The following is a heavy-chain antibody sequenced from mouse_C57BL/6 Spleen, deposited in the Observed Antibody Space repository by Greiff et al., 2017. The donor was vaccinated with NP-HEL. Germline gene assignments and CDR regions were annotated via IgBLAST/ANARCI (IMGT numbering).Heavy chain of an antibody. Sequence: EVHLVESGGGLVKPGGSLKLSCAASGFTFSSYTMSWVRQTPEKRLEWVATISGGGGNTYYPDSVKGRFTISRDNAKNTLYLQMSSLRSEDTALYYCASLVTTVDYFDYWGQGTTLTVSS. CDR1: GFTFSSYT. CDR2: ISGGGGNT. V-gene: IGHV5-9*01. D-gene: IGHD1-1*01. J-gene: IGHJ2*01. CDR3: ASLVTTVDYFDY.